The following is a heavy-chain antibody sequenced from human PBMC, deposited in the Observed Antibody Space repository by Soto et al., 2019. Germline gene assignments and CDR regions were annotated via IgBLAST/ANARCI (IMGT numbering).Heavy chain of an antibody. D-gene: IGHD2-21*01. CDR3: ARGLHSLFDY. V-gene: IGHV3-33*01. CDR1: GLTFRNYG. CDR2: IWYDGNNK. J-gene: IGHJ4*02. Sequence: PLSHSWGASGLTFRNYGMRWVRQAPGKGLEWVAVIWYDGNNKYYADSVKGRFTISRDNSNNTLYVQMTSLRAEDTAVYYCARGLHSLFDYWGQGTLVTVSS.